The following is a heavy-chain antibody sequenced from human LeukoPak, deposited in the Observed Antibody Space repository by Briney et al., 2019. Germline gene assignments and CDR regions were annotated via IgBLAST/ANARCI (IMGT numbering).Heavy chain of an antibody. CDR2: IKQDGSEK. CDR3: ARDPHYGYSNYFDY. V-gene: IGHV3-7*01. CDR1: GFTFSSYW. Sequence: GGSLRLSCAASGFTFSSYWMSWVRQAPGKGLEWVANIKQDGSEKYYVDSVKGRFTISRDNAKNSLYLQMNSLRAEDTAVYYCARDPHYGYSNYFDYWGQGTLVTVSS. J-gene: IGHJ4*02. D-gene: IGHD5-18*01.